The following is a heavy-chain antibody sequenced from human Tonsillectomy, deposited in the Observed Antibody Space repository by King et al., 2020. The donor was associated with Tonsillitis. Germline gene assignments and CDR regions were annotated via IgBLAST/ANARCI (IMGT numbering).Heavy chain of an antibody. CDR2: IWYYVSNK. J-gene: IGHJ3*01. D-gene: IGHD2-21*02. Sequence: VQLVESGGGVVQPGRSLRLSCSASCFTFSSYGMPWVRQAPGKGLDWVAVIWYYVSNKYYADSVKGRLTISRDNSKNSLYLQMNSLRAADTAVYYCASTRIDCAAFDVWGQGTMVTVSS. CDR3: ASTRIDCAAFDV. CDR1: CFTFSSYG. V-gene: IGHV3-33*01.